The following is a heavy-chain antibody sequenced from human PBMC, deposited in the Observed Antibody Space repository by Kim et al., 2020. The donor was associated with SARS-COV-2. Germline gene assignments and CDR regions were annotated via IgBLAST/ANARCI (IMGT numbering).Heavy chain of an antibody. CDR3: ARGIAAADPEGY. CDR2: IYSGGST. CDR1: GFTVSSNY. J-gene: IGHJ4*02. V-gene: IGHV3-53*01. Sequence: GSLRLSCAASGFTVSSNYMSWVRQAPGKGLEWVSVIYSGGSTYYADSVKGRFTISRDNSKNTLYLQMNSLRAEDTAVYYCARGIAAADPEGYWGQGTLVTVSS. D-gene: IGHD6-13*01.